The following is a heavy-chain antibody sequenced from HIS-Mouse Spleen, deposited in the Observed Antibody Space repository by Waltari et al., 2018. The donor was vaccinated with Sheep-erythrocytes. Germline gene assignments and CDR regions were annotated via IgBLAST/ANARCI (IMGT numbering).Heavy chain of an antibody. J-gene: IGHJ4*02. CDR3: AQTGATTPHFDY. CDR1: GGTFSSYA. D-gene: IGHD1-26*01. Sequence: QVQLVQSGAEVKKPGSSVKVSCKASGGTFSSYAISWVRQAPGQGREWMGRITPILGIANNAQKFQGRVTITADKATSTAYMELSSLRSEDTAVYYCAQTGATTPHFDYWGQGTLVTVSS. CDR2: ITPILGIA. V-gene: IGHV1-69*04.